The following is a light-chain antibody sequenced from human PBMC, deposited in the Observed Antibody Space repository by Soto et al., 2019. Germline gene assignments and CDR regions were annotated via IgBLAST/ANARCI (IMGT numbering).Light chain of an antibody. V-gene: IGKV3-15*01. J-gene: IGKJ4*01. CDR3: QEYTNWHPNT. CDR1: QSISSK. CDR2: GAS. Sequence: EIVMTQSPATLSVSPGERATLSCRASQSISSKLAWYQQKPGQAPRLLIYGASTRATGIPVRFSGSGSGTEFTLTITSLQSEDFAVYYCQEYTNWHPNTLGGGPNVHIK.